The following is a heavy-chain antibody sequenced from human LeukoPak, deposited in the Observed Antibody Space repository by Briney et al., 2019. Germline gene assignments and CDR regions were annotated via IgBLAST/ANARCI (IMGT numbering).Heavy chain of an antibody. J-gene: IGHJ4*02. CDR2: IYTGGNT. V-gene: IGHV3-66*01. Sequence: PGGSLRLSCAASGFTVSSNYMTWVRQAPGKGLEWVSIIYTGGNTNYADSVKGRFTISRDNAKNSLYLQMNSLRAEDTAVYYCARDLAVDSRGYFDYWGQGTLVTVSS. CDR3: ARDLAVDSRGYFDY. D-gene: IGHD6-19*01. CDR1: GFTVSSNY.